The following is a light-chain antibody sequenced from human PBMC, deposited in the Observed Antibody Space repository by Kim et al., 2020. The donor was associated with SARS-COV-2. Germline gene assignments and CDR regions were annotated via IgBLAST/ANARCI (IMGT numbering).Light chain of an antibody. V-gene: IGKV3-11*01. CDR3: QQRGNWPLT. CDR1: QSVSSS. CDR2: DAS. Sequence: EIVLTQSPATLSLSPGDRATLSCRASQSVSSSLAWYQQKPGQAPRLVISDASNMATGIPARFSGSGSGTDFTLTISSLEPEDFAVYYCQQRGNWPLTFGPGTKVDIK. J-gene: IGKJ3*01.